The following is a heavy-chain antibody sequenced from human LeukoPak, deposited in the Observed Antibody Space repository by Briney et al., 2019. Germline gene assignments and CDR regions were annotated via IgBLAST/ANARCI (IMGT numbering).Heavy chain of an antibody. CDR1: GFDFSGNW. J-gene: IGHJ4*02. V-gene: IGHV3-74*01. CDR3: AQLTGDRRDY. Sequence: GGSLRLSCAASGFDFSGNWMHWVRHAPGQGLVWVSRIKGDGISTNYADSVKGRYTISRDNAKNSLYLQMNSLRAEDTAVYYCAQLTGDRRDYWGQGTLVTVSS. D-gene: IGHD7-27*01. CDR2: IKGDGIST.